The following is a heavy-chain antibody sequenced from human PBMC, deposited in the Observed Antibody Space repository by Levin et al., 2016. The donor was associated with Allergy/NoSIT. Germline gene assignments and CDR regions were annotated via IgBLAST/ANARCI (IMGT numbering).Heavy chain of an antibody. Sequence: ASVKVSCKASGYTFNIYGISWVRQAPGQGLEWMGWISAQNGDTKYSQKLQGRVTVTTDTLTSTAYMELRSLRSDDTAVYYCARDPAVDTAMVRRGDYWGQGTLVAVSS. CDR1: GYTFNIYG. J-gene: IGHJ4*02. CDR3: ARDPAVDTAMVRRGDY. V-gene: IGHV1-18*04. CDR2: ISAQNGDT. D-gene: IGHD5-18*01.